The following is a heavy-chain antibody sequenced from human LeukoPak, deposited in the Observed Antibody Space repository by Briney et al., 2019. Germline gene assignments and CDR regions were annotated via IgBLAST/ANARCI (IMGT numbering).Heavy chain of an antibody. J-gene: IGHJ3*02. Sequence: PGGSLRLSCAASGFTFSSYAMSWVRQAPGKGLEWVSAISGSGGSTYYADSVKGRFTISRDNAKNSLYLQMNSLRAEDTAVYYCARFVVPAAIRRTSPIGAFDIWGQGTMVTVSS. V-gene: IGHV3-23*01. D-gene: IGHD2-2*02. CDR2: ISGSGGST. CDR3: ARFVVPAAIRRTSPIGAFDI. CDR1: GFTFSSYA.